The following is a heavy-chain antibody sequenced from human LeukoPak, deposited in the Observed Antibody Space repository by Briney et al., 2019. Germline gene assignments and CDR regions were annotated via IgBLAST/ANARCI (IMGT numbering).Heavy chain of an antibody. D-gene: IGHD1-26*01. CDR2: ISGSGDST. J-gene: IGHJ6*02. CDR3: AKDRSGSFHYYYGMDV. V-gene: IGHV3-23*01. Sequence: GGSLRLSCTASGFTFSSYAMSWVRQAPGKGLEWVSVISGSGDSTYYADSVKGRFTISRDNSKNTLYLQMSSLRAEDTAVYYCAKDRSGSFHYYYGMDVWGQGTTVTVSS. CDR1: GFTFSSYA.